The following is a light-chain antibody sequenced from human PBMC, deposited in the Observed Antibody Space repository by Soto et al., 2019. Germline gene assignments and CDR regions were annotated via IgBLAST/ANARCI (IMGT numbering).Light chain of an antibody. J-gene: IGKJ3*01. V-gene: IGKV1D-12*01. CDR1: QDISVW. Sequence: DIQMTQSPSSVSASVGDRVTITCRASQDISVWLAWYQQKPGKAPKLLIYAASNLQTGVPSRFSGSGSGTDFTLTISSLQPEDFATYYCQQANSFPRTFGPGTKVDIK. CDR3: QQANSFPRT. CDR2: AAS.